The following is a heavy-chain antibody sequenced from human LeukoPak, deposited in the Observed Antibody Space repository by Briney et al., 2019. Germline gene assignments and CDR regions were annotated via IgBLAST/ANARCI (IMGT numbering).Heavy chain of an antibody. CDR3: ARDVAREFDY. CDR1: GYIFITYY. J-gene: IGHJ4*02. Sequence: GASVNVSCKASGYIFITYYIHWVRQAPGQGLEWMGVINPSDGSTNYAQKFQGRVTMTRDTSTRTVYMQLSSLRSDDTAVYYCARDVAREFDYWGQGTLVTVSS. CDR2: INPSDGST. V-gene: IGHV1-46*01.